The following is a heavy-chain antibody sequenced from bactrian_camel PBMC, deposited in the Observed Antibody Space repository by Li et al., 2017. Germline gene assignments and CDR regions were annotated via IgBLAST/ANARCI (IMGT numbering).Heavy chain of an antibody. D-gene: IGHD3*01. V-gene: IGHV3S53*01. CDR1: GYKYSSPC. CDR2: IAQDGRA. CDR3: AAGWGHCDLQADFRA. Sequence: HVQLVESGGGSVQAGGSLRLSCVVSGYKYSSPCMAWFRQIPGNEREGVASIAQDGRATYADSLEGRFTISKDNAKDTLYLQMRSLKPEDTGVCSCAAGWGHCDLQADFRAWGQGTQVTVS. J-gene: IGHJ6*01.